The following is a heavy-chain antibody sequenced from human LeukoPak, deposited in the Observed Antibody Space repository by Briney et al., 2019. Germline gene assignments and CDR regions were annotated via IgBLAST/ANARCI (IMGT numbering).Heavy chain of an antibody. Sequence: GGSLRLSCAASGFTFSSYAMSWVRQAPGKGLEWVSAISGSGGSTYYADSVKGRFTISRDNSKNTLYLQMNSLRAEDTAVYYCAKDKIVATIGRHLFDPWGQGTLVTVSS. CDR2: ISGSGGST. J-gene: IGHJ5*02. V-gene: IGHV3-23*01. D-gene: IGHD5-12*01. CDR3: AKDKIVATIGRHLFDP. CDR1: GFTFSSYA.